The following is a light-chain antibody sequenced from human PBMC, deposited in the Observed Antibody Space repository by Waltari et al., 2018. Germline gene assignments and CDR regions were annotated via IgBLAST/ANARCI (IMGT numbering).Light chain of an antibody. CDR3: VSWDDSLNGEI. Sequence: QSVVTQPPSASGPPGQRVAIPCSGSNSNIERNPVHCYQHVPGTAPKLLIYNNDQRPSGVPDRFSGSKSDFSASLAISGLQAEDEGDYYCVSWDDSLNGEIFGGGTRLTVL. CDR1: NSNIERNP. V-gene: IGLV1-44*01. CDR2: NND. J-gene: IGLJ2*01.